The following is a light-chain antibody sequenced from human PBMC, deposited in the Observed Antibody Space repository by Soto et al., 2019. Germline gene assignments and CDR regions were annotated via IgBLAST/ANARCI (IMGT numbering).Light chain of an antibody. CDR3: QQYGGSPLT. CDR1: QSISTNY. V-gene: IGKV3-20*01. Sequence: EIVLTQSPGTLSLSPGERATLSCRASQSISTNYLAWYQQKPGQAPRLLIYGASARATGIPDRFSGSGSGTDFTLTIRRLEPEDFAVYYCQQYGGSPLTFGGGTKVEIK. J-gene: IGKJ4*01. CDR2: GAS.